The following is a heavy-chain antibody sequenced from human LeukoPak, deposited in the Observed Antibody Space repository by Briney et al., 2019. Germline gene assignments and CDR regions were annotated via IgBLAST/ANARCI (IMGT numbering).Heavy chain of an antibody. CDR1: GFTFNNYA. CDR3: AKTDTNQPRPDFDWFSFFDS. CDR2: ISGSGTST. J-gene: IGHJ4*02. D-gene: IGHD3-9*01. Sequence: GGSLRLACAASGFTFNNYAMIWVRRAPGKGLEWVSAISGSGTSTYYAGSVKGRFTISRDNSKNTLYLQMDSLRADDTAVYYCAKTDTNQPRPDFDWFSFFDSWGQGTLVTVSS. V-gene: IGHV3-23*01.